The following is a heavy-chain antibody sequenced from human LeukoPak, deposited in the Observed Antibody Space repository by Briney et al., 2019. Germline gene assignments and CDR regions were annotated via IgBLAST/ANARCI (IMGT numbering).Heavy chain of an antibody. J-gene: IGHJ5*02. CDR3: AKRFTTGTTNWFDP. Sequence: HPGGSLRLSCTVSGFTVSSNSMSWVRQAPGKGLEWVSFIYSDNTHYSDSVKGRFTISRDNSKDTLYLQMNSLRAEDTAVYYCAKRFTTGTTNWFDPWGQGTLVTVSS. D-gene: IGHD1-1*01. CDR1: GFTVSSNS. CDR2: IYSDNT. V-gene: IGHV3-53*01.